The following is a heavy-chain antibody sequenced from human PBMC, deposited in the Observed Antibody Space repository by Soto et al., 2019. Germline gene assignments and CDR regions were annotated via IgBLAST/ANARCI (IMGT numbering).Heavy chain of an antibody. V-gene: IGHV4-30-4*01. CDR3: ARAGVVAARWFDP. J-gene: IGHJ5*02. CDR2: IYYSGST. Sequence: QVQLQESGPGLVKPSQTLSLTCTVSGGSISSGDYYWSWIRQPPGKGLEWIGYIYYSGSTYYNPSLKSRVTISVDPSKNQFSLKLSSVTAADTAVYYCARAGVVAARWFDPWGQGTLVTVSS. D-gene: IGHD2-15*01. CDR1: GGSISSGDYY.